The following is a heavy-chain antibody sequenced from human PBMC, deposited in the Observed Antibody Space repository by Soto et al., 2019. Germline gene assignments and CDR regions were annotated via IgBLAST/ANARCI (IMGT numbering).Heavy chain of an antibody. D-gene: IGHD1-26*01. Sequence: EVQLVESGGGLVKPGGSLRLSCAASGFTFSNAWMSWVRQAPGKGLEWVGRIKSKTDGGTTDYAAPVKGRFTISRDDSKNTLYLQMNSLKTEDTAVYYCTTRIVGATYFDYWGQETLVTVSS. J-gene: IGHJ4*02. CDR1: GFTFSNAW. CDR2: IKSKTDGGTT. CDR3: TTRIVGATYFDY. V-gene: IGHV3-15*01.